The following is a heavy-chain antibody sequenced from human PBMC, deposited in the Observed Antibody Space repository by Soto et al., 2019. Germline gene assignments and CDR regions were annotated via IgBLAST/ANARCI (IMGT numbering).Heavy chain of an antibody. D-gene: IGHD2-8*01. CDR2: ISGTGTTT. CDR3: VKAVYLLDFDY. J-gene: IGHJ4*02. V-gene: IGHV3-23*01. Sequence: ETLRLSCAASGFTFSSYAMTWVRQAPGKGLEWVSTISGTGTTTYYADSVKGRFTISRDNSKNTLYLQMNSLRTEDTAVYYCVKAVYLLDFDYWGQGTLVTVSS. CDR1: GFTFSSYA.